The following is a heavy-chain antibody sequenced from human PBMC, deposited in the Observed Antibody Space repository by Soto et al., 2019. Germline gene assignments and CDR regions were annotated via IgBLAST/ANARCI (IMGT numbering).Heavy chain of an antibody. D-gene: IGHD5-12*01. CDR2: INHSGGT. CDR1: GGSFSGYY. V-gene: IGHV4-34*01. CDR3: ARGVATISLSHFDY. Sequence: PSETLSLTCAVYGGSFSGYYWSWIRQPPGKGLEWIGEINHSGGTNYNPSLKSRVTISVDTSKNQFSLKLSSVTAADTAVYYCARGVATISLSHFDYWGQGTLVTVSS. J-gene: IGHJ4*02.